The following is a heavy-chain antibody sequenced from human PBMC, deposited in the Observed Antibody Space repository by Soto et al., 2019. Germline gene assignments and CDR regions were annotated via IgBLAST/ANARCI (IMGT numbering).Heavy chain of an antibody. CDR1: GFTFSSYG. CDR2: IPYDGSNK. J-gene: IGHJ6*02. D-gene: IGHD2-21*01. Sequence: GGSLRLSCAASGFTFSSYGMHWVRQAPGKGLEWVAVIPYDGSNKYYADSVKGRFTISRDNSKNTLYLQMNSLRAEDTAVYYCTRHGRIVAPSEGSPVDVWGQGTTVTVSS. V-gene: IGHV3-30*03. CDR3: TRHGRIVAPSEGSPVDV.